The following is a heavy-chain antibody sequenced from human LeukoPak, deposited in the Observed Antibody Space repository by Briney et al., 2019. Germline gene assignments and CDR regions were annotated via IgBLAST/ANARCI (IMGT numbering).Heavy chain of an antibody. D-gene: IGHD6-13*01. CDR1: GFTFSSYA. CDR3: ARDGSSSWYFDY. V-gene: IGHV3-30-3*01. Sequence: GSLRLSCAASGFTFSSYAMHWVRQAPGKGLEWVAVISYDGSNKYYADSVKGRFTISRDNSKNTLYLQMNSLRAGDTAVYYCARDGSSSWYFDYWDQGTLVTVSS. CDR2: ISYDGSNK. J-gene: IGHJ4*02.